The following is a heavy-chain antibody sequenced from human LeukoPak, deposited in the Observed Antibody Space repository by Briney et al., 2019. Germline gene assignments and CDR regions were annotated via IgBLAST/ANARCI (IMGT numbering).Heavy chain of an antibody. CDR1: GFTFSNAW. V-gene: IGHV4-4*02. CDR3: ATLGDYEGGYYFDY. J-gene: IGHJ4*02. CDR2: IYHSGST. D-gene: IGHD4-17*01. Sequence: PGGSLRLSCAASGFTFSNAWMNWVRQPPGQGLEWIGEIYHSGSTNYNPSLKSRVTISVDKSKNQFSLKLSSVTAADTAVYYCATLGDYEGGYYFDYWGQGTLVTVSS.